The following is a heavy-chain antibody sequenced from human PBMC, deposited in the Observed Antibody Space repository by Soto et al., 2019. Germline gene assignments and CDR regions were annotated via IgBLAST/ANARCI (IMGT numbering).Heavy chain of an antibody. CDR2: INHSGST. CDR1: DGSINSDSSY. Sequence: QLQLQESGPGLVKPSETLSLTCRVSDGSINSDSSYWGWIRQPQGKVLEWIGVINHSGSTYHNLSLKGRVTMSVDASRNQFSLKLTSMTAADTAVYYCARLGGYVSVGYYYLWDSWGQGTLVTVSS. CDR3: ARLGGYVSVGYYYLWDS. D-gene: IGHD3-22*01. J-gene: IGHJ4*02. V-gene: IGHV4-39*01.